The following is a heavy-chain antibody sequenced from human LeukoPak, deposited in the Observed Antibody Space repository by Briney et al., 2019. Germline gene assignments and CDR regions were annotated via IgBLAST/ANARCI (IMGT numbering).Heavy chain of an antibody. Sequence: GRSLRLSCAASGFTFSSYGMHWVRQAPGKGLEWAAVISYDGSNKYYADSVKGRFTISRDNSKNTLYLQMNSLRAEDTAVYYCAKYLGLSNFDYWGQGTLVTVSS. J-gene: IGHJ4*02. CDR3: AKYLGLSNFDY. CDR2: ISYDGSNK. D-gene: IGHD2-2*01. CDR1: GFTFSSYG. V-gene: IGHV3-30*18.